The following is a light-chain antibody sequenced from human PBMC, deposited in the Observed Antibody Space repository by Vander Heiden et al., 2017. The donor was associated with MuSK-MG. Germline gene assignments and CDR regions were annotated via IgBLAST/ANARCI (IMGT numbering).Light chain of an antibody. CDR2: TNN. J-gene: IGLJ3*02. CDR1: SSNIGSNT. CDR3: AAWDDSLYGV. Sequence: QSVLTQPSSASGTPGQSVTISCSGSSSNIGSNTVNWYQQLPGTAPKGLMHTNNHRPPGVPDRVSGSKSGNYESLDISGLQSEDEADDYCAAWDDSLYGVFGGGTKLTVL. V-gene: IGLV1-44*01.